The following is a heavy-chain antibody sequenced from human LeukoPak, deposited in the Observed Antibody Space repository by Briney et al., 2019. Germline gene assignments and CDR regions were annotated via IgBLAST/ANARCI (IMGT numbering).Heavy chain of an antibody. D-gene: IGHD3-9*01. Sequence: SETLSLTCTVSGGSISSSSYYWGWIRQPPGKGLEWIGSIYYSGSTYYNPSLKSRVTISVDTSKNQFSLKLSSVAAADTAVYYCARVLKTGVTGYYFDLWGRGTLVTVSS. CDR2: IYYSGST. CDR1: GGSISSSSYY. CDR3: ARVLKTGVTGYYFDL. V-gene: IGHV4-39*07. J-gene: IGHJ2*01.